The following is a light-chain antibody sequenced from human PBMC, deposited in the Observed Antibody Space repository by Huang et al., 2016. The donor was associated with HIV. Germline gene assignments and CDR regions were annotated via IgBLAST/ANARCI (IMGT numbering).Light chain of an antibody. CDR2: GSS. CDR1: RSVSTN. J-gene: IGKJ4*01. CDR3: HQYNNWLLS. Sequence: EIVMTQSPGTLSVSPGKRVTLSCRANRSVSTNLAWYQQRPGQAPRLLIYGSSTRAPGIPARFSGSGSGTDFSLTIISLQSEDFAVYYCHQYNNWLLSFGGGTRVDI. V-gene: IGKV3-15*01.